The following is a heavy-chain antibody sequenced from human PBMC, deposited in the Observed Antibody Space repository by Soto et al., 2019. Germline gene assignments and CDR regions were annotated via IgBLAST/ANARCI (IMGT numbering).Heavy chain of an antibody. V-gene: IGHV3-74*01. Sequence: GGSLRLSGAASGFTFSSYWMHWVRQAAGKGLVWISRINSDGSSTSYTDSGKGRFTISRDNAKNTLYLQMNSLRAEDTAVYYCARGPTHGDYDYWGQGTLVTVSP. CDR3: ARGPTHGDYDY. D-gene: IGHD4-17*01. J-gene: IGHJ4*02. CDR1: GFTFSSYW. CDR2: INSDGSST.